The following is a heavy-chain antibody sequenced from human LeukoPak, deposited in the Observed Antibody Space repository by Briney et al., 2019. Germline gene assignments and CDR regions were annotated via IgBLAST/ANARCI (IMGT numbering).Heavy chain of an antibody. CDR1: GYTFTSYG. CDR3: ARSSRFDSLLYFDS. D-gene: IGHD3-9*01. Sequence: GASVKVSCKASGYTFTSYGISWVRQAPGQGLEWMGWISGYNGNTIYAENLQGRVTMTTDTSTSTAYIELGSLRSDDTAVYYSARSSRFDSLLYFDSWGEGTLVTVSS. CDR2: ISGYNGNT. V-gene: IGHV1-18*01. J-gene: IGHJ4*02.